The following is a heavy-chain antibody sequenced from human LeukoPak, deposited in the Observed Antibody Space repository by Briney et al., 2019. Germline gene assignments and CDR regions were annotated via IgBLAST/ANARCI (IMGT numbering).Heavy chain of an antibody. J-gene: IGHJ4*02. CDR2: MWSEDNSQ. CDR3: ARDLRRTTFDY. V-gene: IGHV3-33*01. Sequence: PERSLRLSCAASGFAFNNYGMHWVRQAPGKGLEWEGVMWSEDNSQHYADSVKGRFTISKDSSKNTLYLQMNSLRAEDTAVYYCARDLRRTTFDYWGRGTLVTVSS. D-gene: IGHD4-11*01. CDR1: GFAFNNYG.